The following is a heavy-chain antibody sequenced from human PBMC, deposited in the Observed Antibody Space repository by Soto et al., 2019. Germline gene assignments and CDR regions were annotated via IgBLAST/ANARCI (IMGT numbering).Heavy chain of an antibody. CDR3: ARRIDYGEDY. J-gene: IGHJ4*02. D-gene: IGHD3-16*01. Sequence: GGSLRLSCAASGCTFSSYSMNWVRQAPGKGLEWVSSISSTSVYIYYADSVKGRFTISRDNAKNSLYLQMNSLRAEDTAVYYCARRIDYGEDYWGQGTLVTVSS. CDR2: ISSTSVYI. CDR1: GCTFSSYS. V-gene: IGHV3-21*01.